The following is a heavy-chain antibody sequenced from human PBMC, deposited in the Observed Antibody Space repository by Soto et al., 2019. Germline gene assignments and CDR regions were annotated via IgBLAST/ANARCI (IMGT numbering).Heavy chain of an antibody. V-gene: IGHV4-59*01. Sequence: SETLSLTCPVSGCSISSYYWSWIRQPPGKGLEWIGYIYYSGSTNYNPSLKSRVTISVDTSKNQFSLKLSSVTAADTAVYYCASPLNRHGGYLGYWGQGTLVTVSS. D-gene: IGHD5-12*01. J-gene: IGHJ4*02. CDR2: IYYSGST. CDR1: GCSISSYY. CDR3: ASPLNRHGGYLGY.